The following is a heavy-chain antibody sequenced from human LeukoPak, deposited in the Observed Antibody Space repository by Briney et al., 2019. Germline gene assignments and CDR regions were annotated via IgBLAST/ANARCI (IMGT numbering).Heavy chain of an antibody. D-gene: IGHD3-3*01. Sequence: SETLSLTCAVSGYSISSGYYWGWIRQPPGKGLEWIGSIYHSGSTYYNPSLKSRVTISVDTSKNQFSLKLSSVTAADTAVYYCARDLSPTIFGAIGYWGQGTLVTVSS. V-gene: IGHV4-38-2*02. CDR2: IYHSGST. CDR1: GYSISSGYY. J-gene: IGHJ4*02. CDR3: ARDLSPTIFGAIGY.